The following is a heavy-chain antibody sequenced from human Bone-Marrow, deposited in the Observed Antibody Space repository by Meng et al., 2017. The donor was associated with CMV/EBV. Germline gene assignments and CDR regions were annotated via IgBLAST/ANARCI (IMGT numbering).Heavy chain of an antibody. J-gene: IGHJ6*04. Sequence: GESLKISCAASRFTFSTYWMHWVRQAPGKGLVWVSRINSDGSDTTYADSVKGRFTISRDNAKNTVYLQMNSLRDEDTAVYYCARERPLNGMDVWGEGTTVAASS. CDR3: ARERPLNGMDV. CDR1: RFTFSTYW. CDR2: INSDGSDT. V-gene: IGHV3-74*01.